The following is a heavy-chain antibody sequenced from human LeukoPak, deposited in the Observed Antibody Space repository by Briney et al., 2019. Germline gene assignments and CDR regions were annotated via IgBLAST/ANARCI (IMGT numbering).Heavy chain of an antibody. V-gene: IGHV1-2*02. J-gene: IGHJ3*02. CDR3: ARDYYDGSGFGAFDI. Sequence: GASVKVSCKASGYTFTGYYMHWVRQAPGQELEWMGWINPNSGGTNYAQKFQGRVTMTRDTSISTAYMELSRLRSDDTAVYYCARDYYDGSGFGAFDIWGQGTMVTVSS. CDR2: INPNSGGT. D-gene: IGHD3-22*01. CDR1: GYTFTGYY.